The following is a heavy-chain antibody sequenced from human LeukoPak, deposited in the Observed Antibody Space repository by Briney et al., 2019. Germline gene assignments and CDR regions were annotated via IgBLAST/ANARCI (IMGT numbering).Heavy chain of an antibody. CDR3: APRDCSSTSCSLDY. CDR1: GFTFSSYG. CDR2: IWYDGSNK. V-gene: IGHV3-33*01. Sequence: PGRSLRLSCAASGFTFSSYGMHWVCQAPGKGLEWVSVIWYDGSNKYYADSVKGRFTISRDNSKNTLYLQMNSLRAEDTAVYYCAPRDCSSTSCSLDYWGQGTLVTVSS. D-gene: IGHD2-2*01. J-gene: IGHJ4*02.